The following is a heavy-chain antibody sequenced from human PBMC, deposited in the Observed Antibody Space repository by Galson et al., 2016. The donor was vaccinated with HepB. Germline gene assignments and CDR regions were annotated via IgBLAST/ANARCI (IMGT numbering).Heavy chain of an antibody. D-gene: IGHD2-15*01. J-gene: IGHJ1*01. CDR3: ARGAPVGWRLLTFQH. Sequence: LSLTCAVYSGSISGYYWSWIRQPPGKGLEWIGEINHRGGTNYNPSLKSRVTISVDTSKNQFSLKLSAVTAADTAVYYCARGAPVGWRLLTFQHWGQGTLVTVSS. CDR2: INHRGGT. V-gene: IGHV4-34*01. CDR1: SGSISGYY.